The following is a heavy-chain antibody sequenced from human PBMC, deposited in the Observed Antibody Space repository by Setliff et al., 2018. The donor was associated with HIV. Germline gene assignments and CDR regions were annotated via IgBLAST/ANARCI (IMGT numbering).Heavy chain of an antibody. D-gene: IGHD3-3*01. J-gene: IGHJ4*02. CDR3: VTDRTIFGLVTEYYFDY. Sequence: GGFLRLSCAASGFTFRNAWMNWVRQAPGKGLEWLGLIKSKSDGGATDYPASVKGRFTISRDDSKNTLYLQINSLKIEDTAVYYCVTDRTIFGLVTEYYFDYWGQGALVTVSS. V-gene: IGHV3-15*01. CDR2: IKSKSDGGAT. CDR1: GFTFRNAW.